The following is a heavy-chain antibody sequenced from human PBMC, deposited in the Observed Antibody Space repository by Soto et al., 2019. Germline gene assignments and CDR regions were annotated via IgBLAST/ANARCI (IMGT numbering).Heavy chain of an antibody. CDR3: ASKRRVYFGWGIYQVYYSNSGMDV. V-gene: IGHV1-69*13. CDR1: GGTFSSYA. D-gene: IGHD3-10*01. CDR2: IIPIFGTA. Sequence: GGSVKVSCKASGGTFSSYAISWVRQAPGQGLEWMGGIIPIFGTANYAQKFQGRVTITADESTSTAYMEQSSLRSEDTAVYYCASKRRVYFGWGIYQVYYSNSGMDVGGQGTTVT. J-gene: IGHJ6*02.